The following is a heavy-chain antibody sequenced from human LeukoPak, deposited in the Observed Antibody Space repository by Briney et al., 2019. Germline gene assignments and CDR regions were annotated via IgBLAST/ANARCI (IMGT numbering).Heavy chain of an antibody. CDR2: INHSGST. CDR3: ARGRSGSQLRGFDY. J-gene: IGHJ4*02. Sequence: NPSETLSLTCAVYGGSFSGYYWSWIRQPPGKGLEWIGEINHSGSTNYNPSLKSRVTISVDTSKNQFSLKLSSVTAADTAVYYCARGRSGSQLRGFDYWGQGTLVTVSS. CDR1: GGSFSGYY. V-gene: IGHV4-34*01. D-gene: IGHD1-26*01.